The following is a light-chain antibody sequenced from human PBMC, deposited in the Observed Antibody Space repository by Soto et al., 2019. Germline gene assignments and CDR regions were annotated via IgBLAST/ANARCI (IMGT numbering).Light chain of an antibody. V-gene: IGLV2-14*01. Sequence: QSALTQPASVSGSPGQSITISCTGTSSDVGGYNYVSWYQQHPGEAPKLIIFDVSDRPSGLSNRFSGSKSGNTASLTISGLQAEDEADYYCSSYTSSSTQVFGTGTKLTVL. CDR2: DVS. CDR1: SSDVGGYNY. J-gene: IGLJ1*01. CDR3: SSYTSSSTQV.